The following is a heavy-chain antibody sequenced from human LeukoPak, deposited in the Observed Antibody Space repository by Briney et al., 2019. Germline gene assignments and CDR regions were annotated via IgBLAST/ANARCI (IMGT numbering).Heavy chain of an antibody. CDR2: INNDGSCT. CDR3: VRGLLGPDY. V-gene: IGHV3-74*01. J-gene: IGHJ4*02. CDR1: GFTFSSYW. Sequence: PGGSLRLSCAASGFTFSSYWMHWVRQAPGKGLMWVSRINNDGSCTVYADSVEGRFTISRDNAKNTVYLQMNRLRADDTAVYYCVRGLLGPDYWGQGTQVTVSS. D-gene: IGHD7-27*01.